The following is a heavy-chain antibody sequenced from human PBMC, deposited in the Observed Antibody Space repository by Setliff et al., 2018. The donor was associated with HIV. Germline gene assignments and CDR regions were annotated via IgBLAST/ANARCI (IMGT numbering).Heavy chain of an antibody. CDR2: ISATSDNT. Sequence: ASVKVSCKASGYTFTTYGFNWVRQAPGQGLEWMGWISATSDNTNYAQKFQGRVTLTTDTSTNTVYMELKSLRSDDTAVYFCARGQLDRHLRSDVPFDIWGQGTMVTVSS. CDR3: ARGQLDRHLRSDVPFDI. CDR1: GYTFTTYG. V-gene: IGHV1-18*01. D-gene: IGHD1-1*01. J-gene: IGHJ3*02.